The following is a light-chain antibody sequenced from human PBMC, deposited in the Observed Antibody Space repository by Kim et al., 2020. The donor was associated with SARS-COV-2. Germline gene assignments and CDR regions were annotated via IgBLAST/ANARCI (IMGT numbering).Light chain of an antibody. V-gene: IGLV6-57*03. CDR3: QSCDTTSWV. CDR1: SGSLAIYY. J-gene: IGLJ3*02. CDR2: NNN. Sequence: TVTISCARSSGSLAIYYVQWYQQRPGSAPTTVIYNNNQRPTGVPDRFSGSIDSSSNSASLTISGLKTEDEADYYCQSCDTTSWVYGGGTQLTVL.